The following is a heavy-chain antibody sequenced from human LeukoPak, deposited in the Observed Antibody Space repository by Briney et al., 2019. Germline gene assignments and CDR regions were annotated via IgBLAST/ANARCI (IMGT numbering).Heavy chain of an antibody. CDR1: GGSISSSSYY. D-gene: IGHD6-13*01. V-gene: IGHV4-39*07. J-gene: IGHJ1*01. Sequence: SETLSLTCTVSGGSISSSSYYWGWIRQPPGKGLEWIGSIYYSGSTYYNPSLKSRVTISVDTSKNQFSLKLSSVTAADTAVYYCARVVSVLGEAAADSAEYFQHWGQGTLVTVSS. CDR2: IYYSGST. CDR3: ARVVSVLGEAAADSAEYFQH.